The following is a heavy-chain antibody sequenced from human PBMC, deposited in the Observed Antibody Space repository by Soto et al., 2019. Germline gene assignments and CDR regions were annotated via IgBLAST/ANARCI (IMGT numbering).Heavy chain of an antibody. Sequence: HLGGSLRLSCAGSGFTFSNYAMSWVRQAPGKGLAWVSAISGSGGSTYYADSVKGRFTISRDNSKNTLYLQMNSLRAEDTALYYCAKVPVGATGRFDYWGQGTLVTVSS. J-gene: IGHJ4*02. CDR1: GFTFSNYA. V-gene: IGHV3-23*01. CDR3: AKVPVGATGRFDY. CDR2: ISGSGGST. D-gene: IGHD1-26*01.